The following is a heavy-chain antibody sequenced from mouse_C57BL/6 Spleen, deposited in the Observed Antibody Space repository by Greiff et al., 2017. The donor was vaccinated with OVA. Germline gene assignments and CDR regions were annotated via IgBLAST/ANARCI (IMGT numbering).Heavy chain of an antibody. D-gene: IGHD2-1*01. CDR1: GYTFTSYW. CDR2: IAPSDSYT. V-gene: IGHV1-69*01. Sequence: QVQLQQPGAELVMPGASVKLSCKASGYTFTSYWMHWVKQRPGQGLEWIGAIAPSDSYTIYNQKLTGKPTLTVDKSSSTAYMQLSSLTSEISAVYYCARKGNGNFYFDDWGQGTTLTVSS. CDR3: ARKGNGNFYFDD. J-gene: IGHJ2*01.